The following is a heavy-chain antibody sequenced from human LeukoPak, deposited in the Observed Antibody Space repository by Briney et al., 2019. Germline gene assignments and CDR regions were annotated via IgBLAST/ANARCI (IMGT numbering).Heavy chain of an antibody. V-gene: IGHV4-39*01. CDR3: ARQISDYYYYYMDV. CDR2: IYDSGNE. Sequence: PSETLSLTCTVSGGSISTSAFYWGWIRQPPGKGPEWIGSIYDSGNEFYNPSLKSRVTISADMSKNQFSLKLNSVTAADTAMYYCARQISDYYYYYMDVWGEGITVTVSS. D-gene: IGHD2/OR15-2a*01. CDR1: GGSISTSAFY. J-gene: IGHJ6*03.